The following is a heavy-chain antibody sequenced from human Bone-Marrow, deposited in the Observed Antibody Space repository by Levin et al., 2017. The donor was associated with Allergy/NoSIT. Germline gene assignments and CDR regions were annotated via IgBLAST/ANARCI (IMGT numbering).Heavy chain of an antibody. V-gene: IGHV1-46*01. CDR3: AGGTYYYDSSGYTKPRFDP. J-gene: IGHJ5*02. Sequence: ASVKVSCKASGYTFTSYYMHWVRQAPGQGLEWMGIINPSGGSTSYAQKFQGRVTMTRDTSTSTVYMELSSLRSEDTAVYYCAGGTYYYDSSGYTKPRFDPWGQGTLVTVSS. CDR1: GYTFTSYY. D-gene: IGHD3-22*01. CDR2: INPSGGST.